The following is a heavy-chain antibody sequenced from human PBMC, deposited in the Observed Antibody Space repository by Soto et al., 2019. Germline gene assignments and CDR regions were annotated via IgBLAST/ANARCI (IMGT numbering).Heavy chain of an antibody. J-gene: IGHJ6*02. V-gene: IGHV3-21*01. Sequence: GGSLRLSCVVSGFTFSNYTMNWVRQTPGKGLEWLSSISTSSTYIYYADSVRGRFTVSRDNAKSSLFLQMNSLRAEDTAVYYCAREYVRPQEWNYYYGMDVWGQGTTVTVSS. CDR1: GFTFSNYT. CDR2: ISTSSTYI. CDR3: AREYVRPQEWNYYYGMDV. D-gene: IGHD3-3*01.